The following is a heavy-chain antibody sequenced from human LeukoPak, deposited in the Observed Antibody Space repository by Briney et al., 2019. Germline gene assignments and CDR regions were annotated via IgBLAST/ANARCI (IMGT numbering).Heavy chain of an antibody. J-gene: IGHJ4*02. CDR2: INPNSGGT. Sequence: ASVKVSCKASGYTFTGYHMQWVRQAPGQGLEWMGWINPNSGGTNYAQKFQGRVTMTRDTSISTAYMELSRLRSDDTAVYYCARAYYTYYYDTSGYYLDYWGQGTLVTVSS. CDR3: ARAYYTYYYDTSGYYLDY. V-gene: IGHV1-2*02. CDR1: GYTFTGYH. D-gene: IGHD3-22*01.